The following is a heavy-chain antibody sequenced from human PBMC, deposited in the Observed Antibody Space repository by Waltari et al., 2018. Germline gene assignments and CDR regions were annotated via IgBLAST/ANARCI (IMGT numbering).Heavy chain of an antibody. V-gene: IGHV3-21*01. Sequence: EVQLVESGGGLVKPGGSLRLSCAASGFTLSSYSMNWVRQEPGKRLEWVSSITRSIRDIYYADSVKGRFTLSRDNAKNSLYLQMNSLRAEDTAVYYCARDRWEQAIDYWGQGTLVTVSS. D-gene: IGHD1-26*01. CDR1: GFTLSSYS. J-gene: IGHJ4*02. CDR2: ITRSIRDI. CDR3: ARDRWEQAIDY.